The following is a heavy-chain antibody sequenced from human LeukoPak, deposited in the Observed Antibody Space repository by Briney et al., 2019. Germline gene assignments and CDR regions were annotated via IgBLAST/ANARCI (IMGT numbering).Heavy chain of an antibody. J-gene: IGHJ4*02. CDR3: AKDCSGGSCYSPADDY. CDR2: INSDGSST. V-gene: IGHV3-74*01. Sequence: GGSLRLSCAASGFTFSSYWMHWVRQAPGKGLVWVSRINSDGSSTSYADSVKGRFTISRDNAKNTLYLQMNSLRAEDTAVYYCAKDCSGGSCYSPADDYWGQGTLVTVSS. CDR1: GFTFSSYW. D-gene: IGHD2-15*01.